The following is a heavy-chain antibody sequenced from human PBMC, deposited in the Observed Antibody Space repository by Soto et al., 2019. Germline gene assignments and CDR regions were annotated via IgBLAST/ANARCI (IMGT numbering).Heavy chain of an antibody. CDR2: IYYSGST. Sequence: SETLSLTCTVSGGSISSSSYYWGWIRQPPGKGLEWIGSIYYSGSTYYNPSLKSRVTISVDTSKNQFSLKLSSVTAADTAVYYCARMVMTTVNYDAFDIWGQGTMVTVSS. J-gene: IGHJ3*02. CDR3: ARMVMTTVNYDAFDI. V-gene: IGHV4-39*01. D-gene: IGHD4-17*01. CDR1: GGSISSSSYY.